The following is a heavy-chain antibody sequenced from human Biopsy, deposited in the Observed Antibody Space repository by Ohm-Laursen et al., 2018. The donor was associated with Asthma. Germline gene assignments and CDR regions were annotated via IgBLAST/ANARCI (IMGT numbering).Heavy chain of an antibody. CDR1: GGSISSSNW. D-gene: IGHD1-26*01. CDR2: IYHSGST. CDR3: ARLMSGSYSFDY. Sequence: TLSLTWAVSGGSISSSNWWSWVRQPPGKGLEWIGEIYHSGSTNYNPSLKSRVTISVDKSKNQFSLKLSSVTAADTAVYYCARLMSGSYSFDYWGQGTLVTVSS. V-gene: IGHV4-4*02. J-gene: IGHJ4*02.